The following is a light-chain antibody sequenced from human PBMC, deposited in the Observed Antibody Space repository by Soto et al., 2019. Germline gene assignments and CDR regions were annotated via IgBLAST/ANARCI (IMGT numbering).Light chain of an antibody. J-gene: IGKJ1*01. V-gene: IGKV3-11*01. CDR3: QQRSNWPRGT. Sequence: EIVLTQSPATLSLSPGERATLSCRASQSVSSDLAWYQQKPGQAPRLLIYDASNRATSLPARFSGSGSGTDFALTISSLEPEDFAVYNCQQRSNWPRGTFGQGTKVEIK. CDR1: QSVSSD. CDR2: DAS.